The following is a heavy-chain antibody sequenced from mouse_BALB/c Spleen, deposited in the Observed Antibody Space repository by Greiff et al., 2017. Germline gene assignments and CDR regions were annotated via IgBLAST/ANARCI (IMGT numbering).Heavy chain of an antibody. J-gene: IGHJ4*01. D-gene: IGHD2-14*01. Sequence: EVQLQQSGAELVKPGASVKLSCTASGFNIKDTYMHWVKQRPEQGLEWIGRIDPANGNTKYDPKFQGKATITADTSSNTAYLQLSSLTSEDTAVYYCARRRYDDAMDYWGQGTSVTVSS. CDR2: IDPANGNT. V-gene: IGHV14-3*02. CDR1: GFNIKDTY. CDR3: ARRRYDDAMDY.